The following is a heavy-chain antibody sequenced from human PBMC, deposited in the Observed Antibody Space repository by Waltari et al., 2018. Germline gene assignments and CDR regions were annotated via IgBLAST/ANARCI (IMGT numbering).Heavy chain of an antibody. J-gene: IGHJ4*02. V-gene: IGHV3-53*02. CDR2: IYSGANT. Sequence: EVQLVETGGGLIQPGGSLRISCAASGFPVSSNYMTWVRQAPGKGLEWVSVIYSGANTYYADSVKGRFTISRDNSKNTLYLQMNSLRAEDTAVYYCARGNSGGYDYWGQGTLVTVSS. D-gene: IGHD3-22*01. CDR1: GFPVSSNY. CDR3: ARGNSGGYDY.